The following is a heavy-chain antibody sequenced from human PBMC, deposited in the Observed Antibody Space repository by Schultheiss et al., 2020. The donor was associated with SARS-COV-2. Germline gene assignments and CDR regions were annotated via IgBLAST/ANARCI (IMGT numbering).Heavy chain of an antibody. J-gene: IGHJ5*02. CDR1: GYSFTSYW. CDR2: IYPGDSDT. D-gene: IGHD3-3*01. CDR3: ARHKTITIFGVVIGLNGFDP. Sequence: GESLKISCKGSGYSFTSYWIGWVRQMPGKGLEWMGIIYPGDSDTRYSPSFQGQVTISADKSISTAYLQWSSLKASDTAMYYCARHKTITIFGVVIGLNGFDPWGQGTLVTVSS. V-gene: IGHV5-51*01.